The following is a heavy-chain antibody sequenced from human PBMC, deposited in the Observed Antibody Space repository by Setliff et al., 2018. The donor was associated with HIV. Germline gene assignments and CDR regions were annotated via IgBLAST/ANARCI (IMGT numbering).Heavy chain of an antibody. CDR2: IVPILGIA. J-gene: IGHJ4*02. CDR1: GGTFTNSA. CDR3: AKGRHLLYYFDY. D-gene: IGHD1-26*01. Sequence: SVKVSCKASGGTFTNSAIGWVRQAPGQGLEWMGAIVPILGIANSAQKFQGRVTITADESTSTAYMELSSLRSEDTAVYYCAKGRHLLYYFDYWGQGTLVTVSS. V-gene: IGHV1-69*10.